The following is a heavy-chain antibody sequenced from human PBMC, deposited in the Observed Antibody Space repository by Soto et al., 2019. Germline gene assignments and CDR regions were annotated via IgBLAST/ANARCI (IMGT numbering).Heavy chain of an antibody. CDR2: VFHIGNT. V-gene: IGHV4-61*01. Sequence: SETLSLTCTVSGGSVNSENFYWSWIRQPPGKGLEWIGYVFHIGNTNYSPSLKSRVTMSIDTSRNQFSLRLSSVTAADTAVYFSARHHIAVTPKFFDSWGRGNMLTVSS. CDR1: GGSVNSENFY. D-gene: IGHD2-21*02. CDR3: ARHHIAVTPKFFDS. J-gene: IGHJ4*01.